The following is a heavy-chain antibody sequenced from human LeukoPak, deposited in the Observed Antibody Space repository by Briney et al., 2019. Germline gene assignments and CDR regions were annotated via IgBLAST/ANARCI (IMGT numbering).Heavy chain of an antibody. CDR2: IYYSGST. V-gene: IGHV4-59*01. CDR1: GGSISSYY. J-gene: IGHJ3*02. D-gene: IGHD2-15*01. Sequence: PSETLSLTCTVSGGSISSYYWSWIRQPPGKGLEWIGYIYYSGSTNYNPSLKSRVTISVDTSKNQFSLKLSSVTAADTAVYHCAREGGYCSGGSCYGSGAFDIWGQGTMVTVSS. CDR3: AREGGYCSGGSCYGSGAFDI.